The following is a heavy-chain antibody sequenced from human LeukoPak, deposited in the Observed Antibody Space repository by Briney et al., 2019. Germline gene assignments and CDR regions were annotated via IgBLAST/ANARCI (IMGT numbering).Heavy chain of an antibody. CDR2: ISGSGGST. D-gene: IGHD3-10*01. V-gene: IGHV3-23*01. J-gene: IGHJ5*02. Sequence: XXAXSWVRQAPGKGLEWVSAISGSGGSTYYADSVKGRFTISRDNSKNTLYLQMNSLRAEDTAVYYCAKSLLWFGEFDNWFDPWGQGTLVTVSS. CDR3: AKSLLWFGEFDNWFDP. CDR1: XXA.